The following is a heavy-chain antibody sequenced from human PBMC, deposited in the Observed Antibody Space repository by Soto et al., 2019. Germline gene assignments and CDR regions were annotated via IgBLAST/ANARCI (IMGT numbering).Heavy chain of an antibody. J-gene: IGHJ3*02. Sequence: QVQLVESGGGVVQPGTSLRLSCAASGFTLSSYGMHWVRQAPGKGLEWVAVISYNGNNQYYADSVRGRFTISRDNSKSTLYLQMNSLRAEDTAVYYCAKERGHLAVAAITGGGDFDKWGQGTVVTVSS. CDR1: GFTLSSYG. CDR2: ISYNGNNQ. V-gene: IGHV3-30*18. CDR3: AKERGHLAVAAITGGGDFDK. D-gene: IGHD6-19*01.